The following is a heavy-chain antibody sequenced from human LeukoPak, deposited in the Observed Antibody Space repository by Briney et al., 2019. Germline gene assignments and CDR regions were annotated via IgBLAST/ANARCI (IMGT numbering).Heavy chain of an antibody. J-gene: IGHJ4*02. CDR1: GFTFNNYAM. V-gene: IGHV4-4*02. Sequence: GSLRLSCAASGFTFNNYAMSWVRQSPGQGLEWIGEISLSGRTNNNPSLQSRVTMSLDESKNQLSLDLAPVTAADTAVYYCSRESGAFSPFGYWGQGTLVTVHS. CDR2: ISLSGRT. D-gene: IGHD1-26*01. CDR3: SRESGAFSPFGY.